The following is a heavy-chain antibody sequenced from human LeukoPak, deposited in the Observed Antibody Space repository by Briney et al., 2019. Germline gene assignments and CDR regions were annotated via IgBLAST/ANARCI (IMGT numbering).Heavy chain of an antibody. V-gene: IGHV3-21*01. CDR2: ISSSSTYI. D-gene: IGHD5-12*01. CDR3: ATDPSDYETDAFDI. CDR1: GFTFSRCT. Sequence: PGGSLRLSCAVSGFTFSRCTMNWVRQAPGKGREWVSSISSSSTYIYYADPVKGRFTIPRDNAKKSLNLQMNSLAAEDTAVYYCATDPSDYETDAFDIWGQGTMVTVSS. J-gene: IGHJ3*02.